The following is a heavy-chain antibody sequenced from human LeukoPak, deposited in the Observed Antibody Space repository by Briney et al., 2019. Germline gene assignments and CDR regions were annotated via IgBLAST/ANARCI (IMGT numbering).Heavy chain of an antibody. CDR1: GGSFSGYS. J-gene: IGHJ3*02. V-gene: IGHV4-34*01. Sequence: PSETLSLTCAVYGGSFSGYSWSWIRQPPGKGLEWIGEINHSGSTNYNPSLKSRVTISVDTSKNQFSLELSSVTAADTAVYYCVSLRKRGGAFDNWGQGTMVTVSS. CDR2: INHSGST. CDR3: VSLRKRGGAFDN.